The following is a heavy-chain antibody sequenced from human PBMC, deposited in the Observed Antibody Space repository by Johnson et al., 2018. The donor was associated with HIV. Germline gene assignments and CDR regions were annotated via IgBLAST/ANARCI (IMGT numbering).Heavy chain of an antibody. J-gene: IGHJ3*02. D-gene: IGHD2-21*02. CDR1: GFTFSSYA. CDR2: ISYDGSNK. V-gene: IGHV3-30*14. CDR3: GRDREVVTAIHDAFDI. Sequence: QVQLVESGGGVVQPGRSLRLSCAASGFTFSSYAMHWVRQAPGKGLEWVAVISYDGSNKYYADSVKGRFTISRDNSNNTLYLQMHSLRAEDTAVYYCGRDREVVTAIHDAFDIWGQGTMFTVSS.